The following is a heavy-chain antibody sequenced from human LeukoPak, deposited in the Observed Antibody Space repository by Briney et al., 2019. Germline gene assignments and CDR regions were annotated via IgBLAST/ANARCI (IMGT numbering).Heavy chain of an antibody. V-gene: IGHV4-34*01. CDR2: INHSGST. J-gene: IGHJ4*02. CDR3: ARRCSSGWYGY. D-gene: IGHD6-19*01. Sequence: PSETLSLTCAVYGGSFSGYYWSWIRQPPGKGLEWIGEINHSGSTNYNPSLKSRVTISVDTSKNQFSLKLSSVTAADTAVYYCARRCSSGWYGYWGQGTLVTVSS. CDR1: GGSFSGYY.